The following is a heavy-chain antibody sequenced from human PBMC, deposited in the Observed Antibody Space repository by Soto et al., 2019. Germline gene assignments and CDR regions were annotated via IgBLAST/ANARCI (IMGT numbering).Heavy chain of an antibody. D-gene: IGHD1-7*01. CDR2: IYYSGST. CDR1: GGSINSYY. Sequence: SETLSLTCTVSGGSINSYYWSWIRQPPGKGLEWIGYIYYSGSTNYNPSLKSRITISADTSKNQFSLKLSSVTAADTAVYYCARHISSGTNIAAIRSFDPWGQGTLVTVS. J-gene: IGHJ5*02. CDR3: ARHISSGTNIAAIRSFDP. V-gene: IGHV4-59*08.